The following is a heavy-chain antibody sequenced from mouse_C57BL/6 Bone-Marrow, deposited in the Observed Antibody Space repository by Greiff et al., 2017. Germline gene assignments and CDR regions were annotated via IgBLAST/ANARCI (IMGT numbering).Heavy chain of an antibody. CDR2: IYPGDGDT. Sequence: QVQLKQPGAELVKPGASVKISCKASGYAFSSYWMNWVKQRPGQGLEWIGQIYPGDGDTNYNEKFKGKATLTVDKSSSTAYMQLSSLTSEDSAVFVSAREAAHTTYAMDYWGQGTSVTVSS. CDR3: AREAAHTTYAMDY. J-gene: IGHJ4*01. D-gene: IGHD6-1*01. CDR1: GYAFSSYW. V-gene: IGHV1-80*01.